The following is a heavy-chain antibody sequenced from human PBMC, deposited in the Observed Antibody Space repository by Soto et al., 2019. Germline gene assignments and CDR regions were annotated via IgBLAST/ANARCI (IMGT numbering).Heavy chain of an antibody. CDR2: ISYDGSNK. CDR3: AKDREYGDYVPEY. Sequence: QVQLVESGGGVVQPGRSLRLSCAASGFTFSSYGMHWVRQAPGKGLEWVAVISYDGSNKYYADSVKGRFTISRDNSKNTLYLQMNSLRAEDTAVYYCAKDREYGDYVPEYWGQGTLVTVSS. D-gene: IGHD4-17*01. V-gene: IGHV3-30*18. CDR1: GFTFSSYG. J-gene: IGHJ4*02.